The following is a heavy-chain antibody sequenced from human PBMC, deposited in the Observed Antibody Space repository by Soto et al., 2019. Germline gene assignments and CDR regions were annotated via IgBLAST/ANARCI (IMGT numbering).Heavy chain of an antibody. J-gene: IGHJ6*02. CDR1: GGTFSSYA. CDR2: IIPIFGTA. CDR3: ARHVPAAGYDYGMDV. D-gene: IGHD2-2*01. Sequence: QVQLVQSGAEVKKPGSSVKVSCKASGGTFSSYAISWVRQAPGQGLEWMGGIIPIFGTANYAQKFQGRVTXTXXXSXXTADMELSSLRSEDTAVYYCARHVPAAGYDYGMDVWGQGTTVTVSS. V-gene: IGHV1-69*05.